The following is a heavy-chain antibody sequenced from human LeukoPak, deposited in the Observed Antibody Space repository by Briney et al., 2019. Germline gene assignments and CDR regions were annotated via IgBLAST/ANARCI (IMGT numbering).Heavy chain of an antibody. V-gene: IGHV4-38-2*02. Sequence: KPSETLSLTCTVSGYSISSGYYWGGIRQPPGKGLEWIGNMYHSGSTYYNPSLKSRVTISVDTSKNQFSLKLRSVTAADTAVYYCARVTVGYFDYWGQGTLVTVSS. CDR3: ARVTVGYFDY. CDR1: GYSISSGYY. CDR2: MYHSGST. D-gene: IGHD4-17*01. J-gene: IGHJ4*02.